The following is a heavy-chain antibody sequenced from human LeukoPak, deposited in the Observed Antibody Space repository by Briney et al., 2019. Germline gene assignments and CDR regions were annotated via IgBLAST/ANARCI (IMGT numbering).Heavy chain of an antibody. V-gene: IGHV1-69*13. CDR3: ARDGDSGYDFEEGVYYFDY. CDR2: FIPIFGTA. D-gene: IGHD5-12*01. Sequence: ASVKVSCKASGGTFSSYVINWVRQAPGQGLEWMGGFIPIFGTANYAQKFQGVVTITADESTSTAYMELSSLRSEDTAVYYCARDGDSGYDFEEGVYYFDYWGQGTLVTVSS. J-gene: IGHJ4*02. CDR1: GGTFSSYV.